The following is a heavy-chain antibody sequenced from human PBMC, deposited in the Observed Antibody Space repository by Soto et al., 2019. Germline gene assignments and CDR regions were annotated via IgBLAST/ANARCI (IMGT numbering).Heavy chain of an antibody. CDR2: INGDESTT. J-gene: IGHJ5*02. V-gene: IGHV3-74*01. D-gene: IGHD5-18*01. CDR1: GFTFSHHW. Sequence: GGSLRLSCAASGFTFSHHWMHWVRQSPGKGLVWVSRINGDESTTDYADSVQGRFTISRDNTKNTVYLQMNSLRDGDTGVYYCARDRGYNYGSAFDPWGQGTLVTVSS. CDR3: ARDRGYNYGSAFDP.